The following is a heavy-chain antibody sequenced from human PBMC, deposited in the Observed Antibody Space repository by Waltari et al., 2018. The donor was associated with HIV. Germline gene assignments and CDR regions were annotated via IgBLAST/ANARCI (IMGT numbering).Heavy chain of an antibody. D-gene: IGHD2-21*02. CDR3: ARGFGCGGDCYYFDY. V-gene: IGHV3-53*01. Sequence: EVQLVESGGGLIQRGGSLRLSCAASGLSVRSHYMSWVRQAPGKGLEWVSVIYSGGSTYYADSVKGRFTISRDNSKNTLYLQMNSLRAEDTAVYYCARGFGCGGDCYYFDYWGQGTLVTVSS. CDR2: IYSGGST. CDR1: GLSVRSHY. J-gene: IGHJ4*02.